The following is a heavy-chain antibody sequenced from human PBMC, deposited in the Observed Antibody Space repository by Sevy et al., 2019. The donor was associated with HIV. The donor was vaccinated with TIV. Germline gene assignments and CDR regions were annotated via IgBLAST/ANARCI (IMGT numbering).Heavy chain of an antibody. J-gene: IGHJ4*02. Sequence: GGSLGLSCAASGFTFSSYGMHWVRQAPGKGLEWVTVISYDGSKKYYADSVKGRFTISRDNSKNTIYLQMNSLRPEDTAVYYCAKDGRRGNLNPGLHWGQGTLVTVSS. CDR3: AKDGRRGNLNPGLH. CDR1: GFTFSSYG. D-gene: IGHD1-26*01. V-gene: IGHV3-30*18. CDR2: ISYDGSKK.